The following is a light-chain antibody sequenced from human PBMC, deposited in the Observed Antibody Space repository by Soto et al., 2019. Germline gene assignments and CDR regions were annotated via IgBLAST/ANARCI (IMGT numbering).Light chain of an antibody. V-gene: IGKV1-5*03. Sequence: DIPMTQSPSPPSASVGDRVSITFRASQSINNWLAWYQQKPGKAPKLLMYRTSSLESGVPSRFSGSGSGTEYTLTISSLQPDDFATYYCQQYAYLWTFGQGTKVDIK. CDR1: QSINNW. CDR3: QQYAYLWT. CDR2: RTS. J-gene: IGKJ1*01.